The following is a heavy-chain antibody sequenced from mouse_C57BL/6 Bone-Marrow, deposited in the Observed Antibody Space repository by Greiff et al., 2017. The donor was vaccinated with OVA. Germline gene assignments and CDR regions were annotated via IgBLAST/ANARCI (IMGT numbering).Heavy chain of an antibody. CDR3: AKNGYYGSSYGYFDV. J-gene: IGHJ1*03. V-gene: IGHV2-5*01. D-gene: IGHD1-1*01. Sequence: VMLVESGPGLVQPSQSLSITCTVSGFSLTSYGVHWVRQSPGKGLEWLGVLWSGGSTDYNAAFMSRLSITKDNSKSQVCFKMNSLQADDTAIYYCAKNGYYGSSYGYFDVWGTGTTVTVSS. CDR2: LWSGGST. CDR1: GFSLTSYG.